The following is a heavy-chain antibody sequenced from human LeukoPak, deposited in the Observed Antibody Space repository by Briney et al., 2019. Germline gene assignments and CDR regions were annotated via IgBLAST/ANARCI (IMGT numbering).Heavy chain of an antibody. D-gene: IGHD7-27*01. Sequence: ASVKVSCKASGYTFTNYDINWVRQATGQGFEWMGWMSPNSGNTGYAQKFQGRVAMTMDTSIRTAYMELSSLRSEDTAVYCARTPPNWGADYWGQGTLVTVS. CDR3: ARTPPNWGADY. CDR2: MSPNSGNT. V-gene: IGHV1-8*01. J-gene: IGHJ4*02. CDR1: GYTFTNYD.